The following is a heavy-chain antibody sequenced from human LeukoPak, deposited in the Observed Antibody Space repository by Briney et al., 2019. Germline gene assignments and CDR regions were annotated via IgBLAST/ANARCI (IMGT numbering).Heavy chain of an antibody. D-gene: IGHD2/OR15-2a*01. V-gene: IGHV3-11*01. J-gene: IGHJ4*02. CDR2: MSDNGNSI. Sequence: NPGGSLRLSCAASGFTLSDYYMTWIRQAPGKGLEWVSYMSDNGNSIYYADSVKGRFTISRDNAKNSLYLQMNSLRADDTAVYFCARVPQFYSPLDYWGRGTLVTVSS. CDR1: GFTLSDYY. CDR3: ARVPQFYSPLDY.